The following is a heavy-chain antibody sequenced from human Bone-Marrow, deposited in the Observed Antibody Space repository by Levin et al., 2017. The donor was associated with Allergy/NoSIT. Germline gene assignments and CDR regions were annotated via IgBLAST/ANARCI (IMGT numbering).Heavy chain of an antibody. CDR2: ISHSSSYT. CDR1: GFTFSDYY. V-gene: IGHV3-11*05. D-gene: IGHD3-22*01. CDR3: ARDYHDSSGYYVPFDY. Sequence: GESLKISCVVSGFTFSDYYMSWIRQAPGKGLEWISYISHSSSYTNYADSVKGRFTISRDNAKNSLYLQMNTLRAEDTAIYYCARDYHDSSGYYVPFDYWGQGTLVTVSS. J-gene: IGHJ4*02.